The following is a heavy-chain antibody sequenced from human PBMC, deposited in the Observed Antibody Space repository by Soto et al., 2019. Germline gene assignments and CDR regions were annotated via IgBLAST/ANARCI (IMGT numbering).Heavy chain of an antibody. D-gene: IGHD6-6*01. CDR3: ARTHIDNRQLVTYYYYYMDV. V-gene: IGHV4-4*02. J-gene: IGHJ6*03. Sequence: SETLSLTCAVSSGSISSSDWWSWVRQPPGKGLEWIGEIYHSGSTNYNPSLKSRVTISVDKSKNQFSLKLSSVTAADTAVYYCARTHIDNRQLVTYYYYYMDVWGKGTTVTVSS. CDR1: SGSISSSDW. CDR2: IYHSGST.